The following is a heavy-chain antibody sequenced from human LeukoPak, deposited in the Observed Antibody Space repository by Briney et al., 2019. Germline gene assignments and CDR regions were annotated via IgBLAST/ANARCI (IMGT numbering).Heavy chain of an antibody. V-gene: IGHV4-4*09. CDR2: IHSSGYT. D-gene: IGHD1-26*01. CDR3: AKRQGPNSGSYDYFDP. Sequence: SETLSLTCTASGGSISSYYWSWIRQPPGQGLEWVAYIHSSGYTNYNPSLKSRVTISVDTSKNQFSLKVTSVTAADTAVYYCAKRQGPNSGSYDYFDPWGQGTLVTVSS. J-gene: IGHJ5*02. CDR1: GGSISSYY.